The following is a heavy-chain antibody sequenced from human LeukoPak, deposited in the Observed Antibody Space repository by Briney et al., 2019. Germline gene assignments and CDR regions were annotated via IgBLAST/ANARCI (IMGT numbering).Heavy chain of an antibody. CDR3: AYTGY. CDR1: GGSFSVYY. J-gene: IGHJ4*02. Sequence: SETLSLTCAVYGGSFSVYYWNWIRQPPGKGLEWIGEITHSGNTNYNPSLKSRVTMSVDTSKNQFSLKLSSVTAADTAVYYCAYTGYWGQGTLVTVSS. CDR2: ITHSGNT. D-gene: IGHD3-10*01. V-gene: IGHV4-34*01.